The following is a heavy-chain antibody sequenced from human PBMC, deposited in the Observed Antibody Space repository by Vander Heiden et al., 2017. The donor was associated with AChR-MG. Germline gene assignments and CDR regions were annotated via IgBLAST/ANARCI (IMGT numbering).Heavy chain of an antibody. CDR2: ISWNSGSI. CDR1: GFTFDAYA. D-gene: IGHD2-2*01. Sequence: EVQLVESGGGLVQPGRSLRLSCAASGFTFDAYAMHWVQQAPGKGREWVSGISWNSGSIGYADSVKGRFTISRDNAKNSLYLQMNSLRAEDTALYYCAKSVDQLLHLDYWGQGTLVTVSS. J-gene: IGHJ4*02. V-gene: IGHV3-9*01. CDR3: AKSVDQLLHLDY.